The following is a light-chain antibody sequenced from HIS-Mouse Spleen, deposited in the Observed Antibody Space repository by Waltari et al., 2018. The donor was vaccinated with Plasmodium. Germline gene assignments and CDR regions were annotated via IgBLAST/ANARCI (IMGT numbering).Light chain of an antibody. Sequence: EIVMTQSPATLSVSPGERATLSCRASQSFSSNLAWYQQKPGQAPRLLIYGASPRATGIPARFSGSGSGTEFTLTISSLQSEDFAVYYCQQYNNWSFTFGPGTKVDIK. CDR2: GAS. CDR1: QSFSSN. V-gene: IGKV3-15*01. CDR3: QQYNNWSFT. J-gene: IGKJ3*01.